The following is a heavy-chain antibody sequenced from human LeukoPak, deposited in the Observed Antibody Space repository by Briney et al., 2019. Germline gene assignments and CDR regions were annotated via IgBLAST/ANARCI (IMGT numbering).Heavy chain of an antibody. J-gene: IGHJ4*02. CDR2: ISSSGSTI. V-gene: IGHV3-11*04. CDR3: ARDGSYGSGSRYYFDY. CDR1: GFTFSDYY. Sequence: GGSLRLSCAASGFTFSDYYMSWIRQAPGKGLEWVSYISSSGSTIYYADSVKGRFTISRDNSKNTLYLQMNSLRAEDTAVYYCARDGSYGSGSRYYFDYWGQGTLVTVSS. D-gene: IGHD3-10*01.